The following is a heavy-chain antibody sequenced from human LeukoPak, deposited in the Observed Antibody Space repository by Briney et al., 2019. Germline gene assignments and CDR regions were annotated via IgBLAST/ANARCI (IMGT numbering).Heavy chain of an antibody. J-gene: IGHJ4*02. CDR2: IYYSGST. Sequence: SETLSLTCTVSGGSISSYYWSWIRQPPGRGLEWIGYIYYSGSTNYNPSLKSRVTISVDTSKNQFSLKLSSVTAADTAVYYCARASIAVATIIDWGQGTLVTVSS. V-gene: IGHV4-59*01. CDR3: ARASIAVATIID. D-gene: IGHD5-12*01. CDR1: GGSISSYY.